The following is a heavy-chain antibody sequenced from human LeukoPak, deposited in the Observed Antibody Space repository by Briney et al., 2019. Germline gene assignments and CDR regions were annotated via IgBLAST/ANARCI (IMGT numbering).Heavy chain of an antibody. Sequence: GGSLRLSCAASGFTFSSYAMSWVRQAPGKGLEWVSAISGSGGSTYYADSVKGRFTISRDNSKNTLYLQMNSLRAEDTAVYYCAISYPVVVVGALVYWGQGTLVTVSS. V-gene: IGHV3-23*01. CDR3: AISYPVVVVGALVY. CDR2: ISGSGGST. CDR1: GFTFSSYA. J-gene: IGHJ4*02. D-gene: IGHD2-15*01.